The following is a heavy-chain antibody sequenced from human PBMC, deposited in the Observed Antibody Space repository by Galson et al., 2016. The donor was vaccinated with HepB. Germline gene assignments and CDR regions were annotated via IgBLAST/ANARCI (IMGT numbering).Heavy chain of an antibody. CDR3: TREFDL. CDR1: GFSLGNYW. CDR2: IKKDGSEI. V-gene: IGHV3-7*04. J-gene: IGHJ2*01. Sequence: SLRLSCAASGFSLGNYWMNWARQAPGKVLEWLANIKKDGSEINYVDSVKGRFTISRDNAKNSLFLQMNTLRVADTAVYYCTREFDLWGRGTQVTVS.